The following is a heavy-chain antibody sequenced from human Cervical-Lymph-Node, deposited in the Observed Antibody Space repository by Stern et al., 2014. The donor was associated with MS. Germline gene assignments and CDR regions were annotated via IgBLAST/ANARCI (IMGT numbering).Heavy chain of an antibody. Sequence: VQLVESGAEVKKPGASVKVSCKASGYTFTDYYMHWVRQAPGQGLEWMGWINPNSGGKNYVQKFQGWVTMTRDTSISTAYRDLRRLRSDDTAVYYCARGRRSSGWSPPDAFDIWGQGTMVTVSS. J-gene: IGHJ3*02. CDR1: GYTFTDYY. V-gene: IGHV1-2*04. CDR2: INPNSGGK. D-gene: IGHD6-19*01. CDR3: ARGRRSSGWSPPDAFDI.